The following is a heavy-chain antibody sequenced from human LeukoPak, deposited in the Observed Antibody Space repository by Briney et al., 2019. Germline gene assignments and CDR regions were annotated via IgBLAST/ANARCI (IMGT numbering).Heavy chain of an antibody. CDR1: GFTFSSYS. CDR2: ISSRSSTI. D-gene: IGHD6-19*01. J-gene: IGHJ4*02. V-gene: IGHV3-48*01. Sequence: GGSLRLSCAASGFTFSSYSMNWVRQAPGKGLEWVSYISSRSSTIYYADSVKGRFTISRDNAKNSLYLQMNSLRAEDTALYYCAKDGISMAGLDYWGQGTLVTVSS. CDR3: AKDGISMAGLDY.